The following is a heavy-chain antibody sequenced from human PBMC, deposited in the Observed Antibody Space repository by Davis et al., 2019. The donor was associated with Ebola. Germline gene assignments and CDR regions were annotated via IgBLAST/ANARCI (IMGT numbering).Heavy chain of an antibody. CDR1: GGSISSNGYY. CDR2: IYTSEST. J-gene: IGHJ5*02. D-gene: IGHD2-2*01. CDR3: ARVGPYCSGTICHFPQTNWFDP. Sequence: PSETLSLTCSVSGGSISSNGYYWSWIRQPAGKELEWIGHIYTSESTNYNPSLKSRIIISVDTSKNHFSLRLSSVTAADTAVYDCARVGPYCSGTICHFPQTNWFDPWGQGTLVTVSS. V-gene: IGHV4-61*09.